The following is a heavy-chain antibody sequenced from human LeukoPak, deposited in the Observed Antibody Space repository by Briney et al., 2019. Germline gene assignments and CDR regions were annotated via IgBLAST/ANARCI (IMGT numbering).Heavy chain of an antibody. CDR1: SGSFSVYY. Sequence: PSETLSLTCAVYSGSFSVYYWSCIRQAPGKGLEWIGEINHSGSTNYNPSLRTRVTRSVDTSKNQFSLKLTSVTAADTAVYYCARETSQKGAHYMDVWGKGTTVTISS. CDR3: ARETSQKGAHYMDV. D-gene: IGHD3-16*01. CDR2: INHSGST. J-gene: IGHJ6*03. V-gene: IGHV4-34*01.